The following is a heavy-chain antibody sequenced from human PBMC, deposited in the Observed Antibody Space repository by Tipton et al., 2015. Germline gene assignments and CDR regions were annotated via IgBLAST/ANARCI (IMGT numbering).Heavy chain of an antibody. CDR3: AIGYYYDEPLAP. J-gene: IGHJ5*02. CDR1: GFTFNHYV. V-gene: IGHV3-23*01. CDR2: ISGTGVGT. D-gene: IGHD3-22*01. Sequence: SLRLSCAASGFTFNHYVMSWVRQAPGKGLEWVSGISGTGVGTYYAPSVQGRFTVSRDNVKNTLYLQMNSLRAEDTAVYFCAIGYYYDEPLAPWGKGTLVTVSS.